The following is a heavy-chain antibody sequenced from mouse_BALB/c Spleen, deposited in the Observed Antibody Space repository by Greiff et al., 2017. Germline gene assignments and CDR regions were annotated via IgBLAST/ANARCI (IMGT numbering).Heavy chain of an antibody. V-gene: IGHV5-6-5*01. J-gene: IGHJ3*01. D-gene: IGHD1-1*01. CDR2: ISSGGST. CDR1: GFTFSSYA. CDR3: ARAIYYYGSSYDWFAY. Sequence: EVNLVESGGGLVKPGGSLKLSCAASGFTFSSYAMSWVRQTPEKRLEWVASISSGGSTYYPDSVKGRFTISRDNARNILYLQMSSLRSEDTAMYYCARAIYYYGSSYDWFAYWGQGTLVTVSA.